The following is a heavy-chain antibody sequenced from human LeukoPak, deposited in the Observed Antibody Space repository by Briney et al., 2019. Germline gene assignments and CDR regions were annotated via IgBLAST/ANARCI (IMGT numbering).Heavy chain of an antibody. CDR3: AGVGFGYYSYYYMDV. J-gene: IGHJ6*03. Sequence: SVKVSCKASGGTFSTYAISWVRQAPGQGLEWMGGIIPIFGTANYAQKFQGRVTITADESTSTAYMELSSLRSEDTAVYYCAGVGFGYYSYYYMDVWGKGTTVTVSS. V-gene: IGHV1-69*13. D-gene: IGHD3-3*01. CDR1: GGTFSTYA. CDR2: IIPIFGTA.